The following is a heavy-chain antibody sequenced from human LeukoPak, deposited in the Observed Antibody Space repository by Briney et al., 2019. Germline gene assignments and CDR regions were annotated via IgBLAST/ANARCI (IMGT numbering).Heavy chain of an antibody. CDR2: IYYSGRT. V-gene: IGHV4-59*01. CDR1: GGSISSVY. CDR3: VRGFYSPHY. D-gene: IGHD4-11*01. Sequence: PSETLSLTCTVSGGSISSVYWSWIRQPPGKGLEWIGYIYYSGRTYYNPSLKSRITISVDTSKNQFSLKLSSVTAADTAVYYCVRGFYSPHYWGQGTLVTVSS. J-gene: IGHJ4*02.